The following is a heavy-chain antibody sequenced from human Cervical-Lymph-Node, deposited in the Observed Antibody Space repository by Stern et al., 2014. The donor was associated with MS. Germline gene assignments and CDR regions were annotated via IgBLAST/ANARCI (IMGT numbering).Heavy chain of an antibody. D-gene: IGHD2-2*01. V-gene: IGHV4-30-4*01. J-gene: IGHJ5*02. CDR2: IYYSGST. CDR3: ASANCSSTSCPNWFDP. Sequence: QLQLQESGPGPVKPSQTLSLTCTVSGGSISSGDYYWSWIRQPPGKGLEWIGYIYYSGSTYYNPSLKSRVTISVDTSKNQFSLKLSSVTAADTAVYYCASANCSSTSCPNWFDPWGQGTLVTVSS. CDR1: GGSISSGDYY.